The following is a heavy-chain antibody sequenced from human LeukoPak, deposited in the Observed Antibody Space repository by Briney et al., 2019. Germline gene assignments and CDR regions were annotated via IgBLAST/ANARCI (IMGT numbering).Heavy chain of an antibody. D-gene: IGHD6-13*01. J-gene: IGHJ4*02. Sequence: GGSLRLSCAASGFIFSSYGMHWVRQAPGKGLEWVTFIRYDGSNKDYADSAKGRFTISRDNSKNTVYLQMNSLRVEDTAVYYCAKDRAIAAVGTGPLNYWGQGTLVVVSS. CDR3: AKDRAIAAVGTGPLNY. CDR1: GFIFSSYG. V-gene: IGHV3-30*02. CDR2: IRYDGSNK.